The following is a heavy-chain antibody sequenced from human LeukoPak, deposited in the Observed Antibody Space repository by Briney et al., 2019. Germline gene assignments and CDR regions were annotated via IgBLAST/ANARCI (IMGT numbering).Heavy chain of an antibody. D-gene: IGHD5-12*01. CDR1: GGTFSSHA. V-gene: IGHV1-69*05. J-gene: IGHJ4*02. CDR2: LIPVFGVT. CDR3: ARGKSGYDYGLDS. Sequence: GASVKVSCKAPGGTFSSHAISWVRRAPGQGLEWMGGLIPVFGVTNYAQKFQGRVTITTDESTTTGYLELRNLRSDDTAVYYCARGKSGYDYGLDSWGQGALVIVSS.